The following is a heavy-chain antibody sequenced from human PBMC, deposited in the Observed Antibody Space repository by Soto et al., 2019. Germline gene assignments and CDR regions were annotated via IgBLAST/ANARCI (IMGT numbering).Heavy chain of an antibody. J-gene: IGHJ5*02. D-gene: IGHD1-26*01. CDR2: IYYSGST. CDR3: ARDRREKWFDP. CDR1: GGSISTYY. Sequence: SETLSLTCTVSGGSISTYYWSWIRQPPWKGLEWIGYIYYSGSTNYNPSLKSRVSISVDTSKNQFSLKLRSVTAADTAVYYCARDRREKWFDPCGQRTRVAVSS. V-gene: IGHV4-59*01.